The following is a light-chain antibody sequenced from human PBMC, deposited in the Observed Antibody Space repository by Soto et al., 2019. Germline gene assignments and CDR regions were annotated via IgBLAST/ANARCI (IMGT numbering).Light chain of an antibody. CDR3: MQGTHWPYT. V-gene: IGKV2-30*02. J-gene: IGKJ2*01. CDR1: QGLVHSNGDTF. CDR2: QVS. Sequence: DVVMTQSPLSLPVTLGQSASISCRSSQGLVHSNGDTFLSWFQQRPGQSPRRLIYQVSNRDSGVPDRFSGSGSGTDFTLTISRVEAEDVAIYYCMQGTHWPYTFGQGTKLEI.